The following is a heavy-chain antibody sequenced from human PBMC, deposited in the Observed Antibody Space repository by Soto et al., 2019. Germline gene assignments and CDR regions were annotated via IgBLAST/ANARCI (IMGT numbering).Heavy chain of an antibody. D-gene: IGHD1-1*01. V-gene: IGHV4-4*02. Sequence: PSATLSLTCSVSGCSFTSNNWWTWVRQPPGQGLEWIGEIYRTGSTNYNPSLKSRVTISLDKSENQFSLKVTSLTAADTAVYYCASRDPGTSVDYWGQGTLVTVSS. CDR3: ASRDPGTSVDY. CDR1: GCSFTSNNW. J-gene: IGHJ4*02. CDR2: IYRTGST.